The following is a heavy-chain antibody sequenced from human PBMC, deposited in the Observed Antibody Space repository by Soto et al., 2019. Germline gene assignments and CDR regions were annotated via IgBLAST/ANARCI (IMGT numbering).Heavy chain of an antibody. CDR1: GYTFTGYY. V-gene: IGHV1-2*04. Sequence: GASVKVSCKASGYTFTGYYMHWVRQAPGQGLEWMGWINPNSGGTNYAQKFQGWVTMTRDTSISTAYMELSRLRSDDTAVYYCARTRSSRIAARPERMYNWFDPWGQGTLVTVSS. CDR2: INPNSGGT. CDR3: ARTRSSRIAARPERMYNWFDP. D-gene: IGHD6-6*01. J-gene: IGHJ5*02.